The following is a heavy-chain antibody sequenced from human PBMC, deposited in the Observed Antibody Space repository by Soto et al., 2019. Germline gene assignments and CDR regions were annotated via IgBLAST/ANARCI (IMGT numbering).Heavy chain of an antibody. D-gene: IGHD1-26*01. CDR1: GFTVSSYA. J-gene: IGHJ6*02. Sequence: HPGGSLRFSCAASGFTVSSYAMSWVRQAPGKGLEWVSAISGSGGSTYYADSVKGRFTISRDNSKNTLYLQMNSLRAEDTAVYYCAKGGSYYYYYGMDVWGQGTTVTVSS. V-gene: IGHV3-23*01. CDR2: ISGSGGST. CDR3: AKGGSYYYYYGMDV.